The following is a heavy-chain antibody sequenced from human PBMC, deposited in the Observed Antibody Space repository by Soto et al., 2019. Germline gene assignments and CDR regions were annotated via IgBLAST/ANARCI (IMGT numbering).Heavy chain of an antibody. CDR3: ARLDIGDTATSMDV. J-gene: IGHJ6*02. CDR2: VSSSGNS. V-gene: IGHV4-31*03. CDR1: GDSISSATHY. D-gene: IGHD5-18*01. Sequence: PSETLSLTCTVSGDSISSATHYWNWIRQHPGKGLEWIGYVSSSGNSYYSPSLKSRVFMSIDTSKNLFSLKLSSVTAADTAIYYCARLDIGDTATSMDVWGQGTTVTVSS.